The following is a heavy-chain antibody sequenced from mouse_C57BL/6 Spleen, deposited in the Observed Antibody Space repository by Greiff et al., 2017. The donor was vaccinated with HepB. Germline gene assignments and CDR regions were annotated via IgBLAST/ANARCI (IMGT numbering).Heavy chain of an antibody. CDR3: ARGGNWDWYFDV. CDR1: GYTFTSYW. V-gene: IGHV1-69*01. J-gene: IGHJ1*03. CDR2: IDPADSYT. D-gene: IGHD4-1*01. Sequence: VQLQQPGAELVMPGASVKLSCKASGYTFTSYWMHWVKQRPGQGLEWIGEIDPADSYTNYNQKFKGKSTLTVDKSSSTAYMQLSRLTAEDSAVYCCARGGNWDWYFDVWGTGTTVTVSS.